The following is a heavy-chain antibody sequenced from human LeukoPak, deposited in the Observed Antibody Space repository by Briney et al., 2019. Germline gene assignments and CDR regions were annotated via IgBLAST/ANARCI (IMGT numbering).Heavy chain of an antibody. V-gene: IGHV3-23*01. J-gene: IGHJ4*02. CDR3: AKSPSYCRGDCYSTFEY. CDR2: FTAGGINT. D-gene: IGHD2-21*02. Sequence: GGSLRLSCSASGFTFSSHAMSWVRQAPGEGLEWVSAFTAGGINTYYADSAKGRFTISRDNSKNTLYLHMNSLRAEDTAVYYCAKSPSYCRGDCYSTFEYWGQGTLVTVSS. CDR1: GFTFSSHA.